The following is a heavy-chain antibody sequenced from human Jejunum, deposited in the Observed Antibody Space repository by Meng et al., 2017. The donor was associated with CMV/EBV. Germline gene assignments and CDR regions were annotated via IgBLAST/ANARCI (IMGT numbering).Heavy chain of an antibody. V-gene: IGHV3-64*02. Sequence: VQLGESGEGLVESGTFWRISCAAAVFNLSILCIQWVRQRLGKGLEYVSAISTNGGMKHYAGSVKRRFTISRDNSNNMVYLQMSSLRPEDMAGYYCARENLEGGSNNYWGQGTLVTVSS. J-gene: IGHJ4*02. CDR1: VFNLSILC. D-gene: IGHD3-3*01. CDR2: ISTNGGMK. CDR3: ARENLEGGSNNY.